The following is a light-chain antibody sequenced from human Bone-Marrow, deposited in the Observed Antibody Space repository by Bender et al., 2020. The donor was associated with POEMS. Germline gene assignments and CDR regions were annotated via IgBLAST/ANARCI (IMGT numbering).Light chain of an antibody. J-gene: IGLJ2*01. CDR2: EVT. CDR1: SSDVGGYNY. V-gene: IGLV2-8*01. CDR3: SSYVVTDTMV. Sequence: QSALTQPPSASGSPGQSVAISCTGTSSDVGGYNYVSWYQQHSGKAPKLIIYEVTKRPSGVPDRFSGSKSGNTAYLTVSGLQAEDEADYYCSSYVVTDTMVFGGGTKLTVL.